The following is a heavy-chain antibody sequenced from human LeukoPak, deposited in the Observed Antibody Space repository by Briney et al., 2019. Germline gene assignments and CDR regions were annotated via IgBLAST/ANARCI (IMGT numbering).Heavy chain of an antibody. CDR3: ARREKSLRLISY. CDR2: IYHSGST. V-gene: IGHV4-38-2*02. Sequence: SETLSLTCTVSGYSINTGYYWGWIRQPPGKGLEWIGSIYHSGSTYYNPSLKSRVTMSVDTSKNQFSLRLNSVTAADTAVYYCARREKSLRLISYWGQGTLVTVSS. J-gene: IGHJ4*02. D-gene: IGHD3-3*01. CDR1: GYSINTGYY.